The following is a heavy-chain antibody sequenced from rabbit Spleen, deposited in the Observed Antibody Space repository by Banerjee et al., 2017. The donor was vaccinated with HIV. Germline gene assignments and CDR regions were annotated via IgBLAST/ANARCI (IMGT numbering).Heavy chain of an antibody. CDR2: IYGGGSDTT. J-gene: IGHJ4*01. CDR1: GFSFTSSYW. CDR3: ARNFDL. Sequence: QEQLEESGGDLVKPEGSLTLTCTASGFSFTSSYWICWVRQAPGKGLEWIACIYGGGSDTTYYANWAKGRFTISKTSSTTVTLQMTSLTAADTATYFCARNFDLWGPGTLVTVS. V-gene: IGHV1S45*01.